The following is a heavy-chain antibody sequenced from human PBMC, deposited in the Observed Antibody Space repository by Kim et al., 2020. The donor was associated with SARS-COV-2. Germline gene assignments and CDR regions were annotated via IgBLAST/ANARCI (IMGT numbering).Heavy chain of an antibody. D-gene: IGHD6-13*01. Sequence: GGSLRLSCAASGFTFSDYYMSWIRQAPGKGLEWVSYISSSGSTIYYADSVKGRFTISRDNAKNSLYLQMNSLRAEDTAVYYCARIGRQLAHYYYGMDVWGQGTTVTVSS. J-gene: IGHJ6*02. V-gene: IGHV3-11*01. CDR2: ISSSGSTI. CDR3: ARIGRQLAHYYYGMDV. CDR1: GFTFSDYY.